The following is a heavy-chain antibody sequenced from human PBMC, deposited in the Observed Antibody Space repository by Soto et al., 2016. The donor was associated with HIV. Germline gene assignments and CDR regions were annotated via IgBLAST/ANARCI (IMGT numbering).Heavy chain of an antibody. CDR3: ARANDFWSGFYGATYYYYYMDV. CDR2: ISSGGSTI. D-gene: IGHD3-3*01. J-gene: IGHJ6*03. Sequence: QVQLVESGGGLVKPGGSLRLSCAASGFTFSDYYMSWIRQAPGKGLEWVSYISSGGSTIYYADSVKGRFTISRDNAQNSLYLQMNSLRAEDTAVYYCARANDFWSGFYGATYYYYYMDVWGKGTTVTVSS. CDR1: GFTFSDYY. V-gene: IGHV3-11*04.